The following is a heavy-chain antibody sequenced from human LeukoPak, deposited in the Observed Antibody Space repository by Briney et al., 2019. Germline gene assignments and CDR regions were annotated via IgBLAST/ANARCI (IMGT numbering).Heavy chain of an antibody. J-gene: IGHJ4*02. CDR2: ISSIRSYI. Sequence: GGSLRLSCAASGFTFSSYGMSWVRQAPGKGLEWVSSISSIRSYIYYGDSVKGRFTISRDNAKNSLYLQMNSLRAEDTAVYYCARRAKTERGHGYGLDYWGQGTLVTVSP. CDR3: ARRAKTERGHGYGLDY. D-gene: IGHD5-18*01. V-gene: IGHV3-21*01. CDR1: GFTFSSYG.